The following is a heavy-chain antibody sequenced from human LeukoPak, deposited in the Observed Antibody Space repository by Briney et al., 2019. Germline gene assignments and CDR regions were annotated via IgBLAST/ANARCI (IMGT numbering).Heavy chain of an antibody. V-gene: IGHV3-7*01. CDR3: ARAHNWKYGSFDF. J-gene: IGHJ4*02. Sequence: GGSLRLSCAVSGFTFSSSYMNWVRQAPGKGLEWVANIKQDGSEKYYVDSVKGRFTISRDNAKNSLYLQMNSLRTEDTAVYYCARAHNWKYGSFDFWGQGTLVTVSS. D-gene: IGHD1-7*01. CDR2: IKQDGSEK. CDR1: GFTFSSSY.